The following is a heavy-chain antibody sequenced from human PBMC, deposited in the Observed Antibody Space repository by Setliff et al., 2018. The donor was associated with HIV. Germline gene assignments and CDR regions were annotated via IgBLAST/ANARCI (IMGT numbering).Heavy chain of an antibody. V-gene: IGHV1-69*05. J-gene: IGHJ5*02. D-gene: IGHD2-2*01. CDR1: GGTFSNYG. CDR3: ARDFGGYCSSMSCPGLFDP. CDR2: TIPISGTA. Sequence: SVKVSCKASGGTFSNYGMSWVRQAPGQGLEWMGGTIPISGTANYAQKFQGRVTITTDESTSTAYIELSGLRSEDTAVYYCARDFGGYCSSMSCPGLFDPWGQGTLVTVSS.